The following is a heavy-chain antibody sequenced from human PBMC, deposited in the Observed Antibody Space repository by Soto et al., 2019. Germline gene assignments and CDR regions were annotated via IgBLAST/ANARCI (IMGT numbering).Heavy chain of an antibody. D-gene: IGHD2-2*02. CDR3: ADVPIWCSSTSCYTEGFDY. Sequence: GSLRLSCTASGFTFSDYAMSWVRQPPGKGLEWVSVISAGGSTYYADSVKGRFTVSRANSKNTLYLQMNSLRAEDTAVYYCADVPIWCSSTSCYTEGFDYWGQGTLVTVSS. J-gene: IGHJ4*02. V-gene: IGHV3-23*01. CDR2: ISAGGST. CDR1: GFTFSDYA.